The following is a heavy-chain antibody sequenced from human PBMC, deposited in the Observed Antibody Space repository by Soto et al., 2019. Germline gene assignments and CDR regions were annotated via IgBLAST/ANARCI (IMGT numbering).Heavy chain of an antibody. Sequence: QLQLQESGPGLVKPSETLSLTCTVSGGSISSSSYYWGWIRQPPGKGLEWIGSMYYSGSTYYNPSLKSRVTISVDTSKNQLSLKLSSVTASDTAVYYCARQPYSAPYIVVVASTIVLDAFDVWGQGTMVTASS. CDR2: MYYSGST. CDR3: ARQPYSAPYIVVVASTIVLDAFDV. V-gene: IGHV4-39*01. J-gene: IGHJ3*01. D-gene: IGHD2-2*01. CDR1: GGSISSSSYY.